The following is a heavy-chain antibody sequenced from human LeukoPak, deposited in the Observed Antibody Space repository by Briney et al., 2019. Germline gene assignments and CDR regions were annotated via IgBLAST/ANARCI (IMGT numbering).Heavy chain of an antibody. V-gene: IGHV5-51*01. CDR3: ARHNCASGVRFPLS. Sequence: PGESLKISCKASGYSFTTYWIGWVRQMPGKGLEWMGIIYPGDSDTRYSPSFQGQVTMSADRSISTAYLQWNSLKASDTAMYYCARHNCASGVRFPLSWGQGTLVTVSS. CDR2: IYPGDSDT. D-gene: IGHD2-8*01. CDR1: GYSFTTYW. J-gene: IGHJ5*02.